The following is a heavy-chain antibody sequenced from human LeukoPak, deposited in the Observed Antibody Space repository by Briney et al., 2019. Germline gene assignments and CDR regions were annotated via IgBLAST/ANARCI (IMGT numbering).Heavy chain of an antibody. V-gene: IGHV3-23*01. CDR3: AKDLQANYYGSGSYFDY. CDR2: ISDSGGST. Sequence: GGSLRLSCAASGFTSSNSAMNWVRQAPGKGLEWVSSISDSGGSTYYGDSVKGRFSISRDNSKNTLYLQMNSLRAEDTAVYYCAKDLQANYYGSGSYFDYWGQGTLVTVSS. CDR1: GFTSSNSA. D-gene: IGHD3-10*01. J-gene: IGHJ4*02.